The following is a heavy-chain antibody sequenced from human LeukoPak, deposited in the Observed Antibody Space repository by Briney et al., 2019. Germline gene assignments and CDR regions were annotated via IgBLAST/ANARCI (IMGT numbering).Heavy chain of an antibody. CDR2: ISPYNGST. Sequence: ASVTVSCKASGYTFTNYCMHWVRQAPGQGLEWMGWISPYNGSTNYAQKLQGRVTMTKDTSTSTAYMELSSLRSDDTAVYYCARHRREWEFDYWGQGNLGTVSS. J-gene: IGHJ4*02. CDR3: ARHRREWEFDY. CDR1: GYTFTNYC. V-gene: IGHV1-18*04. D-gene: IGHD1-26*01.